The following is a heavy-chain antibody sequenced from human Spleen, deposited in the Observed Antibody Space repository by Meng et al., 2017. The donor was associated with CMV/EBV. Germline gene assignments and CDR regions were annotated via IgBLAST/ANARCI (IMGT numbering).Heavy chain of an antibody. CDR2: ISGSGTTI. CDR1: GFTFSSYE. D-gene: IGHD2-21*02. Sequence: GGSLRLSCAASGFTFSSYEMNWVRQAPGKGLEWVSYISGSGTTIFYGDSVKGRFTISRDNAKNSLYLQMNSLRAEDTAVYYCAREGEQLTAFDYWGQGTLVTVSS. V-gene: IGHV3-48*03. J-gene: IGHJ4*02. CDR3: AREGEQLTAFDY.